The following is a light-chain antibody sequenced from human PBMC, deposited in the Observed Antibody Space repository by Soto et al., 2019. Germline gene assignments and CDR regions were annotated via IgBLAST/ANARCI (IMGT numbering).Light chain of an antibody. V-gene: IGKV1-5*03. CDR3: QRYNDFQYC. CDR2: KAT. J-gene: IGKJ2*03. CDR1: QSIATW. Sequence: DIEMTQSPSTLSASVGDTVTITCRASQSIATWLAWYQQKPEKAPKLLIYKATNVQSGVPSKFSGSGSGTECSLTISSLQPEDFAIYYCQRYNDFQYCFGQGTKLEIK.